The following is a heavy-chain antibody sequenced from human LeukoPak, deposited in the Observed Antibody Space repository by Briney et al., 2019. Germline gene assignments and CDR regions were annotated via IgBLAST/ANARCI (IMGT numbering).Heavy chain of an antibody. CDR2: ISYIGST. CDR1: DYPFSSHY. J-gene: IGHJ3*02. CDR3: ARDLGTVTKGIDS. D-gene: IGHD4-17*01. V-gene: IGHV4-59*11. Sequence: NAAGTLYFTCAASDYPFSSHYWTWFRQPPGRGLKWFGYISYIGSTHYTASLRSRVTISIDTSKNKFTLKLRTVTAADTAVYYCARDLGTVTKGIDSWGQGTMVSVSS.